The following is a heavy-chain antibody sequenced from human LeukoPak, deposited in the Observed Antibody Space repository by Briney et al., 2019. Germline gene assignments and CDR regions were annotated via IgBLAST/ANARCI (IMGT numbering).Heavy chain of an antibody. Sequence: PSETLSLTCTVSGGSISSSSYYWGWIRQPPGKGLEWIGNIYYSGSTYYNPSLKSRVTISVDTSKNQFSLKLSSVTAADTAVYYCARGDVVVDWGQGTLVTVSS. CDR1: GGSISSSSYY. CDR2: IYYSGST. D-gene: IGHD2-2*01. CDR3: ARGDVVVD. J-gene: IGHJ4*02. V-gene: IGHV4-39*07.